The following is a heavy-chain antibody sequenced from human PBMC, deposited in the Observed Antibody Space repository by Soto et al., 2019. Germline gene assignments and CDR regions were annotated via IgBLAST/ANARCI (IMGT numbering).Heavy chain of an antibody. Sequence: ASVKVSCKASGFTFSSHYIHWVRRAPGQGLEWMGIFNPSGPGTTYAHKFQGRVTMTWDTSTATVYMELTSLRSEDTAVYYCVTDQTTYYFDYWGQGTRVTVSS. D-gene: IGHD1-1*01. CDR1: GFTFSSHY. V-gene: IGHV1-46*01. CDR2: FNPSGPGT. J-gene: IGHJ4*02. CDR3: VTDQTTYYFDY.